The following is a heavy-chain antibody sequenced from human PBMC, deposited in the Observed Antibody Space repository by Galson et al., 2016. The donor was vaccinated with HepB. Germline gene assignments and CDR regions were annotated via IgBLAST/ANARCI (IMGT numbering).Heavy chain of an antibody. CDR2: INPGGGST. CDR3: ARVAVAGTSGRVRYFDY. V-gene: IGHV1-46*01. J-gene: IGHJ4*02. D-gene: IGHD6-13*01. CDR1: GYTFISYY. Sequence: SVKVSCKASGYTFISYYMHWVRQAPGQGLEWMGIINPGGGSTSYAQKFQGRVTMTRDTSTSTVYMELSSLRSEDTAVYYCARVAVAGTSGRVRYFDYWGQGTLVTVSS.